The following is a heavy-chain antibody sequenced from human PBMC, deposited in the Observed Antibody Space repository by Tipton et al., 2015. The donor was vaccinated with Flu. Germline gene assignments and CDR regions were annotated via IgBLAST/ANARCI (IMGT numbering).Heavy chain of an antibody. CDR2: IGQDGSVK. CDR3: ARPGMAVARSWYFDL. D-gene: IGHD6-19*01. V-gene: IGHV3-7*01. J-gene: IGHJ2*01. Sequence: GSLRLSCAASGFTFTNYWMTWVRQAPGKGLERVANIGQDGSVKYYVDSVRGRFTISRDNARNSLYLQMDSLGAEDTAVYYCARPGMAVARSWYFDLWGRGTLVTVSS. CDR1: GFTFTNYW.